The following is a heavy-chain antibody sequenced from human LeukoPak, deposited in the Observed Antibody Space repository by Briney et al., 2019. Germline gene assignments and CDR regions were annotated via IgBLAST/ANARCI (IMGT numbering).Heavy chain of an antibody. J-gene: IGHJ4*01. Sequence: PSQTLSLTCTVSGGSISSGSYYWSWIRQPPGKGLEWIGYIYYSGSTNYNPSLKSRVTISVDTSKNQFSLKLSSVTAADTAVYYCAREVVAAPGTVDYWGQGTLVTVSS. CDR1: GGSISSGSYY. D-gene: IGHD6-13*01. V-gene: IGHV4-61*01. CDR3: AREVVAAPGTVDY. CDR2: IYYSGST.